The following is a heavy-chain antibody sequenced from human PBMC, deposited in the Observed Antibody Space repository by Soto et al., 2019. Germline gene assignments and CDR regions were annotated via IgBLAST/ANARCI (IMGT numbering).Heavy chain of an antibody. CDR3: DRLTRGVYDLDRLWEKFDY. J-gene: IGHJ4*02. CDR1: GFSLSTNGMG. CDR2: FYWDDDK. D-gene: IGHD5-12*01. V-gene: IGHV2-5*02. Sequence: QITVKESGLTLVKPTQTLTLTCTFSGFSLSTNGMGVGWIRQSPGKALEWLALFYWDDDKRYSPSLRSRLTNTHDTSTNPVNLTMTNMLPVDTATYTSDRLTRGVYDLDRLWEKFDYWGQGTLVTVSS.